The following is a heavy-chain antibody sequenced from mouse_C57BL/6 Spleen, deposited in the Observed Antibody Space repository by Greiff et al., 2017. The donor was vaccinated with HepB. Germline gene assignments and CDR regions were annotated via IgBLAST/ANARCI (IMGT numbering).Heavy chain of an antibody. CDR1: GFNIKDYY. D-gene: IGHD1-1*01. V-gene: IGHV14-2*01. CDR3: ARYYGCSYGDFDV. CDR2: IDPEDGET. Sequence: EVQLQQSGAELVKPGASVKLSCTASGFNIKDYYMHWVKQRTEQGLEWIGRIDPEDGETKYAPKFKGKATITADTSSNTAYLQLSSLTSEDTAVYYGARYYGCSYGDFDVWGPGTPVTVSS. J-gene: IGHJ1*01.